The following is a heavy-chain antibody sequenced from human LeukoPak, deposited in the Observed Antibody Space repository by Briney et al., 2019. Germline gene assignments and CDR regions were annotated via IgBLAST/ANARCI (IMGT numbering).Heavy chain of an antibody. D-gene: IGHD1-20*01. Sequence: GGSLRLSCAASGFTFSSYVMSWVRQAPGKGLEWVSSISNSGGSTYYADSVKGRFTISRDNSKNTLYLQMNSLRAEDTAVYYCAKDRGYNWNDEGGYFDYWGQGTLVTVSS. CDR2: ISNSGGST. V-gene: IGHV3-23*01. J-gene: IGHJ4*02. CDR1: GFTFSSYV. CDR3: AKDRGYNWNDEGGYFDY.